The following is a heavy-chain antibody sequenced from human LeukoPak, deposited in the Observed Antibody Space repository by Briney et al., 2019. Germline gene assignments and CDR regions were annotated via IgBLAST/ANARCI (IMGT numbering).Heavy chain of an antibody. CDR2: INAGNGNT. V-gene: IGHV1-3*01. Sequence: ASVKVSCKASGYTFSHYAIHWVRQAPGQRLEWMGWINAGNGNTKNSQKLQGRVTITRDTSASTVYMELSSLGSEDTAIYYCARDPTTGWIPDGKFSSDYFFDSWGRGTLVTVSS. CDR1: GYTFSHYA. D-gene: IGHD4-17*01. J-gene: IGHJ4*02. CDR3: ARDPTTGWIPDGKFSSDYFFDS.